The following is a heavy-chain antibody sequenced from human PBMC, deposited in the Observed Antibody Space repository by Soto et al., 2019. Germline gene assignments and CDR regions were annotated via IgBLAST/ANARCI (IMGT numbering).Heavy chain of an antibody. Sequence: GGSLRLSCAASGFTFSSYGMHWVRQAPGKGLEWVAVISYDGSNKYYADSVKGRFTISRDNSKNTLYLQMNSLRAEDTAVCYCAKDRSPVVDYDYIWGSSRTLFDYWGQGTLVTVSS. CDR1: GFTFSSYG. CDR2: ISYDGSNK. CDR3: AKDRSPVVDYDYIWGSSRTLFDY. V-gene: IGHV3-30*18. J-gene: IGHJ4*02. D-gene: IGHD3-16*01.